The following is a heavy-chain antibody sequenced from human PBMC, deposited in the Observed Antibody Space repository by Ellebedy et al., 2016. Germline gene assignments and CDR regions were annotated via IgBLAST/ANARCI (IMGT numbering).Heavy chain of an antibody. D-gene: IGHD3-10*02. CDR2: IKSKTDGEIT. V-gene: IGHV3-15*01. Sequence: GESLKISXAASGFTVRSNYISWVRQAPGKGLEWVGRIKSKTDGEITDYAAPVKGRFTISRDDSKNTLYLQMNSLTTEDTAVYYCTIYYVRYYFDYWGQGTLVTVSS. CDR1: GFTVRSNY. CDR3: TIYYVRYYFDY. J-gene: IGHJ4*02.